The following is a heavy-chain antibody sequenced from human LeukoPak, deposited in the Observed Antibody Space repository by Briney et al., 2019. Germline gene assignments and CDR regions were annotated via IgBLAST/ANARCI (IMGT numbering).Heavy chain of an antibody. V-gene: IGHV4-34*01. Sequence: GSLRLSCAASGFTFSSYAMSWVRQAPGKGLEWIGEINHSGSTNYNPSLKSRVTISVDTSKNQFSLKLSSVTAADTAVYYCARGLNHSPRVYWGQGTLVTVSS. CDR3: ARGLNHSPRVY. CDR1: GFTFSSYA. CDR2: INHSGST. J-gene: IGHJ4*02.